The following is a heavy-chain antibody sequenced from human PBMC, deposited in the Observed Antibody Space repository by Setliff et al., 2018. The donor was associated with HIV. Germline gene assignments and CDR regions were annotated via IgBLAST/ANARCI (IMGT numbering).Heavy chain of an antibody. J-gene: IGHJ6*02. CDR2: VIPVFGTG. CDR1: GGTISDYA. Sequence: SVKVSCKVSGGTISDYAVTWVRQAPGQGLEWMGGVIPVFGTGNYAQKFQGRVTITTDESTRTAYMELRSLRSEDTAVYYCARGRRWFGELSPINYYYYGMDVWGQGTTVTVSS. V-gene: IGHV1-69*05. CDR3: ARGRRWFGELSPINYYYYGMDV. D-gene: IGHD3-10*01.